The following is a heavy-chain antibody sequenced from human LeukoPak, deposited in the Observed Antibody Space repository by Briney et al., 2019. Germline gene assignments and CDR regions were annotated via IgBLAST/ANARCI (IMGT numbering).Heavy chain of an antibody. CDR1: GFTFDDYA. CDR3: AKPIPHDYGDYGHAFDI. J-gene: IGHJ3*02. D-gene: IGHD4-17*01. Sequence: GGSLRLSCAASGFTFDDYAMHWVRHAPGKGLEWVSGISWNSGSIGYADSVKGRFTISRDNAKNSLYLQMNSLRAEDTALYYCAKPIPHDYGDYGHAFDIWGQGTMVTVSS. CDR2: ISWNSGSI. V-gene: IGHV3-9*01.